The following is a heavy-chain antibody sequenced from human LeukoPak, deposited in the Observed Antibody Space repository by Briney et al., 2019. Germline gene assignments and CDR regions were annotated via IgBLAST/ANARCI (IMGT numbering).Heavy chain of an antibody. CDR1: GGSISSHY. CDR2: IYYSGST. Sequence: SETLSLTCTVSGGSISSHYWSWIRQPPGKGLEWIGYIYYSGSTNYNPSLKSRVTISVDTSKNQFSLKLSSVTAADTAVYYCARAPAAGTVGYFQHWDQGTLVTVSS. V-gene: IGHV4-59*11. D-gene: IGHD6-13*01. J-gene: IGHJ1*01. CDR3: ARAPAAGTVGYFQH.